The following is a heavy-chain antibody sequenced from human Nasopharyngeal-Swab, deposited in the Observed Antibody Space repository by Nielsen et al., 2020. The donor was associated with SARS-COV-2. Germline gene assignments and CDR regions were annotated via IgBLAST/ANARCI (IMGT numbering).Heavy chain of an antibody. Sequence: GESLKIPCAASGFTFSDHYMDWVRQAPGKGLEWVGRTRNKANSYTTEYAASVKGRFTISRDDSENSVYLQMNSLKTEDTAVYYCARGATIFGVVLGDSYGMDVWGQGTTVTVSS. CDR1: GFTFSDHY. D-gene: IGHD3-3*01. CDR3: ARGATIFGVVLGDSYGMDV. CDR2: TRNKANSYTT. V-gene: IGHV3-72*01. J-gene: IGHJ6*02.